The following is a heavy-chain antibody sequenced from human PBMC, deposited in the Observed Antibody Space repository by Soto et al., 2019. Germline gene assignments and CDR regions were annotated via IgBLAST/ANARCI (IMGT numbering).Heavy chain of an antibody. Sequence: QDRLVQSGVEVKKPGASVRVSCKASGYRFTNYCISWVRQAPGQGFEGMGWISAYNGNTNYAQKFQGRVTLTTESSTNTAYLEWRRRRSDEAAAYYCARYRGVSPPMDGNTHYSYKIDVWGKGTTVTVSS. CDR1: GYRFTNYC. V-gene: IGHV1-18*01. CDR2: ISAYNGNT. J-gene: IGHJ6*04. D-gene: IGHD1-26*01. CDR3: ARYRGVSPPMDGNTHYSYKIDV.